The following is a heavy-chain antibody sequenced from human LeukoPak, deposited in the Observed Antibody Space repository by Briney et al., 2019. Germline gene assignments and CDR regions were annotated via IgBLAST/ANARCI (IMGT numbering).Heavy chain of an antibody. CDR3: VRMTTVTTSDY. J-gene: IGHJ4*02. D-gene: IGHD4-17*01. CDR2: IYPGDSDT. Sequence: GESLKISCKGSGYSFTSYWIGWVRQMPGQGLECMGFIYPGDSDTRYSPSFQGQVTISADKSITTAYLQWSSLKASDTAMYYCVRMTTVTTSDYWGKGTLVTVSS. V-gene: IGHV5-51*01. CDR1: GYSFTSYW.